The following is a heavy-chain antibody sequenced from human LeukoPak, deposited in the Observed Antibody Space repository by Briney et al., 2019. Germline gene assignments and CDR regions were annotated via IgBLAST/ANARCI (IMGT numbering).Heavy chain of an antibody. D-gene: IGHD5-18*01. CDR1: GFTFSSYN. V-gene: IGHV3-48*01. CDR3: AREYSYGYAFGY. Sequence: PTGGSLRLSCAASGFTFSSYNINWVRQAPGKGLEWVSYISSSRRTISYADSVKGRFTISRDNSKNTLYLQMNSLRAEDTAVYYCAREYSYGYAFGYWGQGTLVTVSS. J-gene: IGHJ4*02. CDR2: ISSSRRTI.